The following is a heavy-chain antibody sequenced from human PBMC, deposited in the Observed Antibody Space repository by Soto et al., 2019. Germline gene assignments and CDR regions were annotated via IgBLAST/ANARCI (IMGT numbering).Heavy chain of an antibody. V-gene: IGHV3-30-3*01. D-gene: IGHD6-19*01. J-gene: IGHJ4*02. CDR2: ISYDGSNK. CDR1: GFTVSSYA. CDR3: ARGGLGSGWYHFDS. Sequence: PGGSLRLSCAASGFTVSSYAMHWVRQAPGKGLEWVAVISYDGSNKYYADSVKGRFTISRDNSKNTLYLQMNSLRPEDSGLYFCARGGLGSGWYHFDSWGQGTQVTVSS.